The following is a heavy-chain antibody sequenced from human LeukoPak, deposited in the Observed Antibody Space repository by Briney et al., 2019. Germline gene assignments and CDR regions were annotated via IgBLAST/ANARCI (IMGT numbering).Heavy chain of an antibody. CDR2: IIPILGMA. D-gene: IGHD3-10*01. J-gene: IGHJ4*02. CDR3: ARYGSGSPGYFDY. V-gene: IGHV1-69*04. CDR1: GGTFSSYA. Sequence: GASVKVSCKASGGTFSSYAISWVRQAPGQGLEWMGRIIPILGMANYAQKFQGRVTITADKSTSTAYMELSSLRSEDTAVYYCARYGSGSPGYFDYWGQGTLVTVSS.